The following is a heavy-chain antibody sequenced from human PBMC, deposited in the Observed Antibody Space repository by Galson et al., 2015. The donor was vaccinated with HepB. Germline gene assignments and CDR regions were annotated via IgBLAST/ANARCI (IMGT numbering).Heavy chain of an antibody. Sequence: TLSLTCTVSGYSISSGYYWGWIRQPPGKGLEWIGSIYHSGSTYYNSSLKSRVTTSVDTSKNQFSLKLSSVTAADTAVYYCARGMGYSYGPFGYWGQGTLVTVSS. V-gene: IGHV4-38-2*02. CDR1: GYSISSGYY. J-gene: IGHJ4*02. D-gene: IGHD5-18*01. CDR3: ARGMGYSYGPFGY. CDR2: IYHSGST.